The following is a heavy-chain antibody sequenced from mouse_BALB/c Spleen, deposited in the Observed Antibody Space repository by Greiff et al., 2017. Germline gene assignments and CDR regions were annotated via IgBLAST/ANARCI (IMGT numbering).Heavy chain of an antibody. J-gene: IGHJ3*01. D-gene: IGHD2-3*01. CDR3: ASGYDGYYGWAY. V-gene: IGHV14-3*02. CDR2: IDPANGNT. Sequence: EVQLQQSGAELVKPGASVKLSCTASGFNIKDTYMHWVKQRPEQGLEWIGRIDPANGNTKYDPKFQGKATITADTSSNTAYLQLSSLTSEDTAVYYCASGYDGYYGWAYWGQGTLVTVSA. CDR1: GFNIKDTY.